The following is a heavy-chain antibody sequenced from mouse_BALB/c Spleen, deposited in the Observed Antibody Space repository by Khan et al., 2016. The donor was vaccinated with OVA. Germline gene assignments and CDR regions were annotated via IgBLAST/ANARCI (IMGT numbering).Heavy chain of an antibody. CDR2: INTYTGES. CDR1: GYTFTNCG. V-gene: IGHV9-3-1*01. D-gene: IGHD2-10*01. CDR3: ARPPYISYVLDY. Sequence: QIQLVQSGPELKKPGETVKISCKASGYTFTNCGINWVQQAPGKGLKWMGWINTYTGESTYADDFKGRFAFSLETSASTAYLQINNLKNEDTATDFCARPPYISYVLDYWGQGTSVTVSS. J-gene: IGHJ4*01.